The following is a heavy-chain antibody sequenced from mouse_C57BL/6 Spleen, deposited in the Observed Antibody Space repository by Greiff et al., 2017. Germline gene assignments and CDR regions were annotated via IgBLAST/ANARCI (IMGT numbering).Heavy chain of an antibody. CDR1: GYTFTSYW. V-gene: IGHV1-52*01. Sequence: QVQLKQPGAELVRPGSSVKLSCKASGYTFTSYWMHWVKQRPIQGLEWIGNIDPSDSETHYNQKFKDKATLTVDKSSSTAYMQLSSLTSEDSAVYYCAVYYYAMDYWGQGTSVTVSS. J-gene: IGHJ4*01. CDR3: AVYYYAMDY. CDR2: IDPSDSET.